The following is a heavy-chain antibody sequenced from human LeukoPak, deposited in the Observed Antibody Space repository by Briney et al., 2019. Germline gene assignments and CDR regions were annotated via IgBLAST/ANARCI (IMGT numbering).Heavy chain of an antibody. CDR2: VSHSGNT. D-gene: IGHD6-13*01. Sequence: GGSLRLSCAASGFTFPGYAMSWVRQAPGKGLEWVSTVSHSGNTYYADSVTGRFTISRDNSKNTLYLQTNSLRAEDTAVYYCAKRSSWYGFDYWGQGTLVTVSS. J-gene: IGHJ4*02. V-gene: IGHV3-23*01. CDR3: AKRSSWYGFDY. CDR1: GFTFPGYA.